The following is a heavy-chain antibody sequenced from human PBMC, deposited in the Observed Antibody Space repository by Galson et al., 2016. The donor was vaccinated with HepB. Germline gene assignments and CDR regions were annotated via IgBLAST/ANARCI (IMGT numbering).Heavy chain of an antibody. CDR2: IWYDGVNT. CDR3: ARQAFTNWNPFDY. Sequence: LRLSCAASGFTFSRYGIHWVRQAPGKGLEWVAVIWYDGVNTYYADSVKGRFTISRDNSKNTLYLQMNSLRAEDTAVYYCARQAFTNWNPFDYWGQGTLVTVSS. D-gene: IGHD1-1*01. V-gene: IGHV3-33*01. CDR1: GFTFSRYG. J-gene: IGHJ4*02.